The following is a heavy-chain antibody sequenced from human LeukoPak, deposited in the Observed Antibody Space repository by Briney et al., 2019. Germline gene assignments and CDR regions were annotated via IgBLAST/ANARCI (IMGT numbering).Heavy chain of an antibody. D-gene: IGHD5-24*01. Sequence: GGSLRLSCAASGFAFSSYWMHWVRQAPGKGLVWVSRINSDGSSTSYADSVKGRFTISRDNSKNMLYLQMNSLRAEDTAVYYCAKDRIKDGYNDYWGQGILVTVSS. CDR2: INSDGSST. V-gene: IGHV3-74*01. J-gene: IGHJ4*02. CDR1: GFAFSSYW. CDR3: AKDRIKDGYNDY.